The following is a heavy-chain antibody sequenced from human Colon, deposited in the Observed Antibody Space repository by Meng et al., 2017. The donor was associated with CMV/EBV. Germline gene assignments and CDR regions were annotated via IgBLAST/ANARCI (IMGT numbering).Heavy chain of an antibody. D-gene: IGHD3-3*01. J-gene: IGHJ4*02. CDR3: AKGAAFGVTAPDY. CDR1: GFTFSDYT. Sequence: GESLKISCAASGFTFSDYTMTWVRRAPGKGLEWVSRIRGNGGSAAYADSVQDRFTIFRDNSQNTLYLQMNSLRAEDTAVYYCAKGAAFGVTAPDYWGQGTLVTVSS. V-gene: IGHV3-23*01. CDR2: IRGNGGSA.